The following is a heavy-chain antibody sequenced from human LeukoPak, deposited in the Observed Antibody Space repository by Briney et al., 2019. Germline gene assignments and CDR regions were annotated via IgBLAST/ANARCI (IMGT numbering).Heavy chain of an antibody. V-gene: IGHV3-23*01. CDR2: ISGSGGST. CDR3: AKGLSCYYYYGMDV. Sequence: PGGSLRLSCAASGFTFSSYAMSWVRQAPGKGLEWVSVISGSGGSTYYADSVKGRFTISRDNSKNTLYLQMNSLRAEDTAVYYCAKGLSCYYYYGMDVWGQGTTVTVSS. CDR1: GFTFSSYA. J-gene: IGHJ6*02. D-gene: IGHD2-21*02.